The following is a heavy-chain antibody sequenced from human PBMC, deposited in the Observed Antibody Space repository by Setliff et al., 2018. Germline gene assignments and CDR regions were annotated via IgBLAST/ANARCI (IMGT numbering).Heavy chain of an antibody. CDR1: GYTFNTFG. V-gene: IGHV1-18*01. CDR2: ISPYNGDT. D-gene: IGHD3-16*01. CDR3: TRSRGPRVVLAADFDF. Sequence: ASVKVSCKTSGYTFNTFGISWVRRAPGQGLDWMGWISPYNGDTKSAQKFQDRLTVTADTSTKTTYMELRSLTSDDTAVYFCTRSRGPRVVLAADFDFWSQGTRVTVSS. J-gene: IGHJ4*02.